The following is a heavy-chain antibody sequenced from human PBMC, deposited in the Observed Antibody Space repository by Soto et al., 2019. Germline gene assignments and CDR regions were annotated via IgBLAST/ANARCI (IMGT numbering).Heavy chain of an antibody. J-gene: IGHJ4*02. V-gene: IGHV1-18*01. D-gene: IGHD3-22*01. CDR3: ARDEALVVVADGDFDY. CDR1: GYTFTSYG. Sequence: GASVKVSCKASGYTFTSYGISWVRQAPGQGLEWMGWISAYNGNTNYAQKLQGRVTMTTDTSTSTAYMELRSLRSDDTAVYYCARDEALVVVADGDFDYWGQGTLVTVSS. CDR2: ISAYNGNT.